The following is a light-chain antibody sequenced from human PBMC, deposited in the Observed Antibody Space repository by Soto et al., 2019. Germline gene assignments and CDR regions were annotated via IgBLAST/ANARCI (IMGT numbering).Light chain of an antibody. CDR3: AAWDDSPNGYV. CDR2: SNN. CDR1: SSNIGSNT. Sequence: QSVLTQPPSASGTPGQRVTISCSGTSSNIGSNTVNWYQQLPRTAPKLLIYSNNQRPPGVPDRCSGSTSGTSASLSIIGLQYDDEADYYCAAWDDSPNGYVFGTGTKVTVL. J-gene: IGLJ1*01. V-gene: IGLV1-44*01.